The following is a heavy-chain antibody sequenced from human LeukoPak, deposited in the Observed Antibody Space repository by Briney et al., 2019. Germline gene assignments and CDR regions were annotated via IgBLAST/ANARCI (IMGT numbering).Heavy chain of an antibody. Sequence: ASVKVSYKASGGTFSSYAISWVRQAPGQGLEWMGGIIPIFGTANYAQKFQGRVTITTDESTSTAYMELSSLRSEDTAVYYCARDRIAVAGNYYYYMDVWGKGTTVTVSS. D-gene: IGHD6-19*01. V-gene: IGHV1-69*05. CDR1: GGTFSSYA. J-gene: IGHJ6*03. CDR3: ARDRIAVAGNYYYYMDV. CDR2: IIPIFGTA.